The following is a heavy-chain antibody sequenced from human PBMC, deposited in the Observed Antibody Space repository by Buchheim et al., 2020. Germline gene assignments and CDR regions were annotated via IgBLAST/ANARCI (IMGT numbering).Heavy chain of an antibody. CDR2: IYWGGTT. D-gene: IGHD1-26*01. V-gene: IGHV4-61*01. CDR1: GGSVRSGSHY. J-gene: IGHJ5*02. CDR3: ARVYSATYYLDL. Sequence: QVQLQESGPGLVKPSETLSLTCTVSGGSVRSGSHYWSWIRQPPGKGLEWIGYIYWGGTTNYNSSLKSRVTISVDTSRNQFSLKLSSLTAADTALYYCARVYSATYYLDLWGQGTL.